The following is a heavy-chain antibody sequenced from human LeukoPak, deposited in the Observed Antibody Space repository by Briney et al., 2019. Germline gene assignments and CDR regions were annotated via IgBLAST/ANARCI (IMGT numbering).Heavy chain of an antibody. Sequence: ASVKVSCKASGYTFTGYYMHWVRQAPGQGLEWMGWINPNSGGTNYAQKFQGRVTMTRDTSISTAYMELSRLRSDDTAVYYCARFHPYDFWGGRDAFDIWGQGTMVTVST. CDR1: GYTFTGYY. V-gene: IGHV1-2*02. J-gene: IGHJ3*02. CDR2: INPNSGGT. D-gene: IGHD3-3*01. CDR3: ARFHPYDFWGGRDAFDI.